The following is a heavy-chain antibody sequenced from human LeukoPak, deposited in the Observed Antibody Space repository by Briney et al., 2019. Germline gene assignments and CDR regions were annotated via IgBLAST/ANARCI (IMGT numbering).Heavy chain of an antibody. J-gene: IGHJ3*02. V-gene: IGHV3-21*01. Sequence: GGSLRLSCVASGFTFSSYSMNWVRQAPGKGLEWVSSISSSNSYIEYADTVKGRFTISRDNAKNSLSLQMNSLRAEDTAVYYCARDTGYCSGGSCFIGAIDIWGQGTVVTVSS. CDR1: GFTFSSYS. CDR2: ISSSNSYI. CDR3: ARDTGYCSGGSCFIGAIDI. D-gene: IGHD2-15*01.